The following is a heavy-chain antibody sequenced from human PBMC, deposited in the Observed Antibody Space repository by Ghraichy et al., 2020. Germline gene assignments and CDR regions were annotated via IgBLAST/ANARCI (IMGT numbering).Heavy chain of an antibody. CDR1: GASISTSDYY. CDR2: VYYTGST. V-gene: IGHV4-39*01. Sequence: SETLSLTCTVSGASISTSDYYWGWIRQPPGKGLEWLGSVYYTGSTYYNPSLKSRVTTSIDTSRNQFSLNLNFVTAADAAVYFCVGLFRAGAVIHYWGQGTRVTVSS. J-gene: IGHJ4*02. CDR3: VGLFRAGAVIHY. D-gene: IGHD3-10*01.